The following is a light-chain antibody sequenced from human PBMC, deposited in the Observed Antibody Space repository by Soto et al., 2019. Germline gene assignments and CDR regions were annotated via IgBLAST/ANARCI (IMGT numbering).Light chain of an antibody. J-gene: IGLJ1*01. CDR1: SSDVGSYNF. V-gene: IGLV2-23*02. CDR3: CADAGRSTYV. CDR2: EVS. Sequence: SVLNQPASVSGSPGPSITISCTRNSSDVGSYNFVSWYQQHPGEVPKVMIYEVSKRPSGVSDRFSGSKSGNTASLTISGLQAEDEADYYCCADAGRSTYVFGTGTKVTVL.